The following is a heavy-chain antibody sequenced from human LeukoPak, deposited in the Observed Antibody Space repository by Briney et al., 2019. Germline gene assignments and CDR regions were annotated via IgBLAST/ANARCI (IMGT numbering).Heavy chain of an antibody. J-gene: IGHJ5*02. CDR2: IIPIFGTA. V-gene: IGHV1-69*05. CDR1: GGTFSSYA. CDR3: ARDQHLGYCSSTSCYPGWFDP. Sequence: GASVKVSCKASGGTFSSYAISWVRQAPGQGLEWMGGIIPIFGTANYAQKFQGRVTITTDESTSTAYMELSSLRSEDTAVHYCARDQHLGYCSSTSCYPGWFDPWGQGTLVTVSS. D-gene: IGHD2-2*01.